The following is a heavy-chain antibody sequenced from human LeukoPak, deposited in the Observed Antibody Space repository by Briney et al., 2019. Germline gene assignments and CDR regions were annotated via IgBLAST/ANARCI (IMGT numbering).Heavy chain of an antibody. J-gene: IGHJ4*02. CDR1: GGSISSSNYY. CDR2: IHYRGST. V-gene: IGHV4-39*01. D-gene: IGHD2-2*01. Sequence: SETLSLTCTVSGGSISSSNYYWGWIRQPPGKGLEWIGTIHYRGSTYYNPSLKSRVTISVDTSKNQFSLKLSSVTAADTAVYYCARHRRDVVVVPAAMPEEFDYWGQGTLVTVSS. CDR3: ARHRRDVVVVPAAMPEEFDY.